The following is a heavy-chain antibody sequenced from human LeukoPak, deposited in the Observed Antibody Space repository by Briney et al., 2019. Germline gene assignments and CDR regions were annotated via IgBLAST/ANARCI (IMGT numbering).Heavy chain of an antibody. CDR2: ISAYNGNT. Sequence: ASVKVSCKASGYTFTSYVINWVRQATGQGLEWMGWISAYNGNTNYAQKLQGRVTMTTDTSTSTAYMELRSLRSDDTAVYYCARSPQWSSGGIINYYMDVWGKGTTVTISS. CDR3: ARSPQWSSGGIINYYMDV. J-gene: IGHJ6*03. V-gene: IGHV1-18*01. CDR1: GYTFTSYV. D-gene: IGHD6-19*01.